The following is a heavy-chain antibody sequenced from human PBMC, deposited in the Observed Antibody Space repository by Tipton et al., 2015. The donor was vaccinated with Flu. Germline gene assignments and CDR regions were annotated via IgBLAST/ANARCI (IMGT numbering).Heavy chain of an antibody. Sequence: RSLRLSCAASGFTFSSYGMHWVRQAPGKGLEWVAVIWYDGSNKYYADSVKGRFTISRDNSKNTLYLQMNSLRAEDTAVYYCARDPNYGDYPTQDGLDYWGQGTLVTVSS. CDR1: GFTFSSYG. CDR3: ARDPNYGDYPTQDGLDY. J-gene: IGHJ4*02. CDR2: IWYDGSNK. V-gene: IGHV3-33*01. D-gene: IGHD4-17*01.